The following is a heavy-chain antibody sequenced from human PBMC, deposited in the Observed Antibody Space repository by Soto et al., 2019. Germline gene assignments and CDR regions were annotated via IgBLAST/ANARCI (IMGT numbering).Heavy chain of an antibody. J-gene: IGHJ6*02. Sequence: PGGSLRLSCAASGFTFISYSMNWVRQAPGKGLEWVSYISSSSSTIYYADSVRGRFAISRDNAKNSLYLQMNSLRDEDTAVYYCARDLIWDYYYGMDVWGQGTTVTVSS. V-gene: IGHV3-48*02. CDR3: ARDLIWDYYYGMDV. D-gene: IGHD3-16*01. CDR1: GFTFISYS. CDR2: ISSSSSTI.